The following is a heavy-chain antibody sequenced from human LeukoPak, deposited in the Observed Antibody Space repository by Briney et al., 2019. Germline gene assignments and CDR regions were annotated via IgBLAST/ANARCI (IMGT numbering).Heavy chain of an antibody. V-gene: IGHV5-51*01. J-gene: IGHJ4*02. D-gene: IGHD2-2*01. CDR3: ARRDCSNTSCYGYYFDY. CDR1: EYSFTNYW. Sequence: GESLKISCKGSEYSFTNYWIGWVRQMPRKGLEWMGVIYPGDSDTRYSPSFQGQVTISADKSINTAYLQWGSLKASDTAMYYCARRDCSNTSCYGYYFDYWGQGTLVTVSS. CDR2: IYPGDSDT.